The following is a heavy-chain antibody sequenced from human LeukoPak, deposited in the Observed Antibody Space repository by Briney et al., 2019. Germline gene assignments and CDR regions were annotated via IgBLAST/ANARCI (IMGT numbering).Heavy chain of an antibody. D-gene: IGHD4-17*01. J-gene: IGHJ3*02. Sequence: GASVSVSCKASGYTFRDYFMHWVRQAPGQGLEWMGWINPNDGGTHFARKFQDRVTMTRDTSTTTAYMEVSSLRSDDTAVYYCARDGITVTKNAFDIWGQGTMVTVSS. CDR3: ARDGITVTKNAFDI. V-gene: IGHV1-2*02. CDR1: GYTFRDYF. CDR2: INPNDGGT.